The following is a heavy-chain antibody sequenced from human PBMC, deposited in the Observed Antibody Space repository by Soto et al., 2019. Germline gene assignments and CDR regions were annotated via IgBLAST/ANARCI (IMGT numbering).Heavy chain of an antibody. Sequence: PSQTLSLTCAISGDSVSSNTAAWNWIRSSPSRGLEWLGRTYYRSNWRHDYAVSVKSRITVNPDTSKNHFSLQLNSVTPDDTAVYYCASGVAVIVFDLWGQGTVGTVS. V-gene: IGHV6-1*01. CDR3: ASGVAVIVFDL. CDR2: TYYRSNWRH. CDR1: GDSVSSNTAA. D-gene: IGHD3-16*02. J-gene: IGHJ4*02.